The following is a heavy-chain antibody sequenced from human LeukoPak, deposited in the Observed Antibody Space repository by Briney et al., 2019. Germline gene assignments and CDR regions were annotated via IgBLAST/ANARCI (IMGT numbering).Heavy chain of an antibody. CDR3: AKDQGYGYVAIWIDY. Sequence: ARSLILSRAASGFTFSGYGMHWVRQAPGKGLEWVAVISYDASNKHYADSVKGRFTISRDNSKNTLYLQMNSLRAEDTAVYYCAKDQGYGYVAIWIDYWGQGNLVPVSS. CDR1: GFTFSGYG. J-gene: IGHJ4*02. D-gene: IGHD5-18*01. CDR2: ISYDASNK. V-gene: IGHV3-30*18.